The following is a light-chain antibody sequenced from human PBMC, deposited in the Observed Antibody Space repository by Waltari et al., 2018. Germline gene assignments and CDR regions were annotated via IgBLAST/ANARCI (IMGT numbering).Light chain of an antibody. CDR1: QSVNF. CDR3: LQRSNWPPT. Sequence: DTVLTQSPATLSLSPGERATLSCRASQSVNFLAWYQQKPGQAPRLLIYDSSKRATGIPARFSGSGSGTAFTLTISSLEPEDFVVYYCLQRSNWPPTFGQGTRLEIK. V-gene: IGKV3-11*01. CDR2: DSS. J-gene: IGKJ5*01.